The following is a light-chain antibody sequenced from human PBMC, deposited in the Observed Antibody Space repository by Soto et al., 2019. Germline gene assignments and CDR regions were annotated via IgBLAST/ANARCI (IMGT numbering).Light chain of an antibody. Sequence: DIQMTQSPSSLSASVGDRVTITSRASQGISNELAWYQQKPGKVPRLLIYAASTLQSGVLSRFSGSGSGTDFTLTISSLEPEDFAVYYCQQHGSSLTFGQGTRLEIK. V-gene: IGKV1-27*01. CDR1: QGISNE. CDR3: QQHGSSLT. CDR2: AAS. J-gene: IGKJ5*01.